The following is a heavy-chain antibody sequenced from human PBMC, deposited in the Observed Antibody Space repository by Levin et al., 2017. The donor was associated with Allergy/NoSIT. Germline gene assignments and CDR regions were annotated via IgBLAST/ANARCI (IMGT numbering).Heavy chain of an antibody. J-gene: IGHJ4*02. Sequence: SCAASGFTFSSYSMNWVRQAPGKGLEWVSSISSSSSYIYYADSVKGRFTISRDNAKNSLYLQMNSLRAEDTAVYYCAREKDTAMVALDYWGQGTLVTVSS. CDR3: AREKDTAMVALDY. CDR1: GFTFSSYS. CDR2: ISSSSSYI. V-gene: IGHV3-21*01. D-gene: IGHD5-18*01.